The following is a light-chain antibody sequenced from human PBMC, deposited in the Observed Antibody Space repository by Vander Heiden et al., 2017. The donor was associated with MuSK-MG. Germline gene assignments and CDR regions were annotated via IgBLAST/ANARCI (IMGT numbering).Light chain of an antibody. J-gene: IGLJ2*01. CDR3: ASYSDTPTVV. V-gene: IGLV2-14*03. Sequence: QSALTQPAAVSGSPGQSITLSCTGTRSDIADYNSVSWYHQHPGRAPRLIIYDVNSRPSDISGRFSGSKSGNTASLSISGLQADDEGVYCCASYSDTPTVVFGGGTHLTVL. CDR1: RSDIADYNS. CDR2: DVN.